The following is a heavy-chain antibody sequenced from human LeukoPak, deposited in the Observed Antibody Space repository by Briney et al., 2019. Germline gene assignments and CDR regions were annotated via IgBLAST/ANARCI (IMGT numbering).Heavy chain of an antibody. D-gene: IGHD3-16*01. J-gene: IGHJ4*02. CDR2: ISSSSSTK. V-gene: IGHV3-48*02. Sequence: PGGSLRLSCAASGFTLSTTSMNWVRQAPGKGLEWVSYISSSSSTKYYADSVKGRFTISRDNAKNSLYLQMNSLRDEDTAVYYCARDTGGDRYFNYWGQGTLVTVSS. CDR1: GFTLSTTS. CDR3: ARDTGGDRYFNY.